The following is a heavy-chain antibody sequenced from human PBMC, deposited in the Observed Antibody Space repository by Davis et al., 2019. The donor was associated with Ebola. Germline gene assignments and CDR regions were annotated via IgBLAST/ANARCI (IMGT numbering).Heavy chain of an antibody. CDR2: INHSGST. V-gene: IGHV4-34*01. Sequence: MPSETLSLTCAVYGGSFSAYYWSWIRQPPGKGLEWIGEINHSGSTNYNPSLKSRVTISVDTSKNQFSLKLSSVTAADTAVYYCARLASDTAIDYWGQGTLVTVSS. D-gene: IGHD5-18*01. CDR3: ARLASDTAIDY. CDR1: GGSFSAYY. J-gene: IGHJ4*02.